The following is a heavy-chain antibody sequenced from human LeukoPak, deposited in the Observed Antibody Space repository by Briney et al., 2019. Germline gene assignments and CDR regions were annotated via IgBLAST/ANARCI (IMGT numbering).Heavy chain of an antibody. CDR1: GFTFSSHG. V-gene: IGHV3-30*18. Sequence: GGSLRLSCAASGFTFSSHGMNWVRQAPGKGLEWVAVISNDGNNKYYADSVKGRFTISRDNSKNTLYLQMNSLRAEDAAVYYCAKDGYYGSGTYPDYWGQGTLVTVSS. D-gene: IGHD3-10*01. J-gene: IGHJ4*02. CDR2: ISNDGNNK. CDR3: AKDGYYGSGTYPDY.